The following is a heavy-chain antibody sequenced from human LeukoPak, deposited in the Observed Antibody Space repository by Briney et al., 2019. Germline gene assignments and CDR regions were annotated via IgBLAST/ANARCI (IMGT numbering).Heavy chain of an antibody. CDR1: GFTFDDYA. J-gene: IGHJ4*02. V-gene: IGHV3-9*01. CDR2: ISWNSGSI. CDR3: AKGSNYDIPYYFDY. D-gene: IGHD3-9*01. Sequence: PGGSLRLSCAASGFTFDDYAMHWVRQAPGKGLEWVSGISWNSGSIGYADSVKGRFTISRDNAKNSLYLQMNSLRAEDTALYYCAKGSNYDIPYYFDYWGQGTLVTVPS.